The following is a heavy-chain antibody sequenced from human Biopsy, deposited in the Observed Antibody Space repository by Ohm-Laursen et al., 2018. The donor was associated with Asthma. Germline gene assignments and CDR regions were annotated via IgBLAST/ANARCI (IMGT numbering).Heavy chain of an antibody. CDR1: GFTVSSNY. J-gene: IGHJ4*02. CDR2: IYSAGST. V-gene: IGHV3-53*01. D-gene: IGHD6-19*01. CDR3: ARGDSSGWSHYYFDY. Sequence: SLRLSCAASGFTVSSNYMTWVRQAPGKGLEWASIIYSAGSTYYADSVKGRFTISRDDSKNTLYLQMNSLRAEDTAVYYCARGDSSGWSHYYFDYWGQGTLVTVSS.